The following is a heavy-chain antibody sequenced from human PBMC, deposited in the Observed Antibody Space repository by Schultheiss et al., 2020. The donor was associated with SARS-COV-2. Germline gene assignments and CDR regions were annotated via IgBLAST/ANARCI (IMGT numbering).Heavy chain of an antibody. Sequence: GESLKISCAASGFTFSSYSMNWVRQAPGKGLEWVSSISSSSSYIYYADSVKGRFTISRDNAKNSLYLQMNSLRAEDTAVYYCARDNWNYDQRADYWGQGTLVTVSS. CDR3: ARDNWNYDQRADY. CDR1: GFTFSSYS. V-gene: IGHV3-21*01. D-gene: IGHD1-7*01. J-gene: IGHJ4*02. CDR2: ISSSSSYI.